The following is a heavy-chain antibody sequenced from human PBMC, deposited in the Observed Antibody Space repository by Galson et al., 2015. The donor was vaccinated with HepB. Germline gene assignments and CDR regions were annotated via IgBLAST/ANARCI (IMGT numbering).Heavy chain of an antibody. D-gene: IGHD2-2*03. Sequence: SLRLSCAASGFTFSSYGMHWVRQAPGKGPEWVAVISHDGSNIHYADSVTGRFTISRDDPKNTLYQQMNSLRVDDTAVYYCAKDSGYCISTTCREYFQHWGQGTLVTVSS. J-gene: IGHJ1*01. V-gene: IGHV3-30*18. CDR3: AKDSGYCISTTCREYFQH. CDR2: ISHDGSNI. CDR1: GFTFSSYG.